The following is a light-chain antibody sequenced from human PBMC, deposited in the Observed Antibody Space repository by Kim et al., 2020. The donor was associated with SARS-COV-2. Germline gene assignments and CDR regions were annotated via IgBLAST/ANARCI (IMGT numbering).Light chain of an antibody. J-gene: IGLJ3*02. CDR3: AAWDDSLSGRV. CDR1: SSNIGSNY. V-gene: IGLV1-47*01. CDR2: RNN. Sequence: SVLTQPPSASGTPGQRVTISCSGSSSNIGSNYVYWYQQLPGTAPKLLIYRNNQRPSGVPDRFSGSKSGTSASLAISGLRSEDEADYYCAAWDDSLSGRVFGGGTKRTVL.